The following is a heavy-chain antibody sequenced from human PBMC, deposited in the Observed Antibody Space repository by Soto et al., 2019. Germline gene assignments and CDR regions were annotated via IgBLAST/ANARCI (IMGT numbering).Heavy chain of an antibody. CDR3: AKDGRGSGSHYNSFGY. J-gene: IGHJ4*02. D-gene: IGHD3-10*01. Sequence: EVQLVESGGGLIQPGGSLKLSCAASGFTVGNNYMSWVRQAPGKGLEWVSLIYSTGTTKYADSVKGRFTVSRDNAKNTLYLKMNSLRAEDTGVYYCAKDGRGSGSHYNSFGYWGQGTLVTVSS. V-gene: IGHV3-53*01. CDR1: GFTVGNNY. CDR2: IYSTGTT.